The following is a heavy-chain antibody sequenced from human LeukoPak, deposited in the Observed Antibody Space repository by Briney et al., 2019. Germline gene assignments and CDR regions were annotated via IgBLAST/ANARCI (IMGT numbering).Heavy chain of an antibody. J-gene: IGHJ6*02. CDR1: GFTFSSYG. CDR2: ISYDGSNK. V-gene: IGHV3-30*18. Sequence: GGSLRLSCAASGFTFSSYGMHWVRQAPGKGLEWVAVISYDGSNKYYADSVKGRFTISRDNSKNTLYLQMNSLRAEDTAVYYCAKALRAYGGNSPYYYYAMDVWGQGTTVTVSS. D-gene: IGHD4-23*01. CDR3: AKALRAYGGNSPYYYYAMDV.